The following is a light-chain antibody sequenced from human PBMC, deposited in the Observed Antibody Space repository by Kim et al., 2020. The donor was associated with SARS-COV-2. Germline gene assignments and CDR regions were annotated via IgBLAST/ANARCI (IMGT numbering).Light chain of an antibody. CDR2: VNSDGSH. CDR1: SGHSSYA. V-gene: IGLV4-69*01. CDR3: QTWGTGIRV. Sequence: QPVLTQSPSASASLGASVKLTCTLSSGHSSYAIAWHQQRPERGPRYLMKVNSDGSHNKGDGIPDRFSGSSSGAERYLTISTLQSEDEADYYCQTWGTGIRVFGGGTQLTVL. J-gene: IGLJ3*02.